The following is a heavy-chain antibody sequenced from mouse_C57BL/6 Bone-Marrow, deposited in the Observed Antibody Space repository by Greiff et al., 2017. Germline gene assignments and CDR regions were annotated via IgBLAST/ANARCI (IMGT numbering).Heavy chain of an antibody. CDR1: GYTFTSYW. D-gene: IGHD2-2*01. Sequence: QVQLQQPGAELVKPGASVQLSCKASGYTFTSYWMHWVKQRPGQGLEWIGMIHPNSGSTNYNEKFKSKATLTVDKSSSTVYMQLSSLTSEDSAVYYCARKKIEIYDGYDYYAMDYWGQGTSVTVSS. CDR2: IHPNSGST. V-gene: IGHV1-64*01. CDR3: ARKKIEIYDGYDYYAMDY. J-gene: IGHJ4*01.